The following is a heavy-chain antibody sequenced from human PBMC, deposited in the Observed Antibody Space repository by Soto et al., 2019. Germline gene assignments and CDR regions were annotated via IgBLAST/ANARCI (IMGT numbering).Heavy chain of an antibody. CDR2: ISSSGTTI. J-gene: IGHJ4*02. CDR1: GFTFSSYS. CDR3: ARDRYGDYQKDY. D-gene: IGHD4-17*01. V-gene: IGHV3-48*02. Sequence: EVQLVESGGGVVQPGESLRLSCAASGFTFSSYSMNWVRQAPGKGLEWVSYISSSGTTIYYADSVKGRFTIYRDNAKNSLYLQMNSLRDEDTDVYYCARDRYGDYQKDYWGQGTLVTVSS.